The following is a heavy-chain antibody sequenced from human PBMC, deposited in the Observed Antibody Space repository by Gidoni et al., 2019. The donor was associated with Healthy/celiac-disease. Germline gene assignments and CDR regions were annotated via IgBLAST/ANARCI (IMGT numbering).Heavy chain of an antibody. D-gene: IGHD6-19*01. CDR2: IYYSGST. CDR1: GGSISSSSYY. Sequence: QLQLQESGPGLVKPSETLSLTCTVSGGSISSSSYYWGWIRQPPGKGLEWIGSIYYSGSTYYNPSLKSRVTISVDTSKNQFSLKLSSVTAADTAVYYCARPHSLRQWLDAFDIWGQGTMVTVSS. J-gene: IGHJ3*02. CDR3: ARPHSLRQWLDAFDI. V-gene: IGHV4-39*01.